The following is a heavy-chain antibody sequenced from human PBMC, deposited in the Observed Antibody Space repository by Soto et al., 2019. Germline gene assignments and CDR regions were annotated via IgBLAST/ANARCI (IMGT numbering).Heavy chain of an antibody. Sequence: GGSLRLSCAASGFSFSDYVMSWVRQAPGKGLEWVSAITGSSGDSYHADSVKGRFTISRDNAKNSVFLQMNSLRAEDTAVYYCARIGYSSSCFDYWGQGIPVTVSS. J-gene: IGHJ4*02. CDR3: ARIGYSSSCFDY. V-gene: IGHV3-21*06. CDR1: GFSFSDYV. D-gene: IGHD6-6*01. CDR2: ITGSSGDS.